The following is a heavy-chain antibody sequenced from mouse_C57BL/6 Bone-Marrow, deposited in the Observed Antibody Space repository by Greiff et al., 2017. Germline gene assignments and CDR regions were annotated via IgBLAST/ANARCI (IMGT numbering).Heavy chain of an antibody. CDR1: EYEFPSHD. CDR2: INSDGGST. V-gene: IGHV5-2*01. J-gene: IGHJ3*01. D-gene: IGHD1-1*01. Sequence: EVMLVESGGGLVQPGESLKLSCESNEYEFPSHDMSWVRKTPEKRLELVAAINSDGGSTYYPDTMESRFIISRDNTKKTLYLQMSRLRSEDTALYDCARRGDYGEFSYWGQGTLVTVSA. CDR3: ARRGDYGEFSY.